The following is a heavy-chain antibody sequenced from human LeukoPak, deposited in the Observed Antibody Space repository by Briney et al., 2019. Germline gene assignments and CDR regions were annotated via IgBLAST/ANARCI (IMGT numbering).Heavy chain of an antibody. J-gene: IGHJ5*02. Sequence: GGSLRLSCAASGFSFDDYAMHWVRQTPGKGLEWVSGISWNSGTIGYADSVKGRFTISRDNAKNSLYLQMNSLRPEDMAMYYCAKGNSGSYSQDWFDPWGQGTLVTVSS. CDR2: ISWNSGTI. CDR3: AKGNSGSYSQDWFDP. D-gene: IGHD1-26*01. V-gene: IGHV3-9*03. CDR1: GFSFDDYA.